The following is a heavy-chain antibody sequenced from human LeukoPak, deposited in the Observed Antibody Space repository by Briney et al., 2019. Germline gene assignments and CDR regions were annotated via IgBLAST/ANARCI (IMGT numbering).Heavy chain of an antibody. Sequence: GESLKISCKGSGYSFTSYWISWVRQMPGKGLEWMGRIDPSDSYTNYSPSFQGHVTISADKSISTAYLQWSSLKVSDTAMYYCAIMVRGVIYNWFDPWGQGTLVTVSS. CDR2: IDPSDSYT. J-gene: IGHJ5*02. D-gene: IGHD3-10*01. CDR1: GYSFTSYW. CDR3: AIMVRGVIYNWFDP. V-gene: IGHV5-10-1*01.